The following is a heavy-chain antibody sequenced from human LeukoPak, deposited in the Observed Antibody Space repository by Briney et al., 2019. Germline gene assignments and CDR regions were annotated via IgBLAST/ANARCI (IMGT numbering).Heavy chain of an antibody. CDR3: ASAHYYDSSGYPFDY. D-gene: IGHD3-22*01. V-gene: IGHV1-18*01. CDR1: GYTFTSYG. Sequence: ASVKVSCKASGYTFTSYGISWVRQAPGQGLEWMGWISAYDGNTNYAQKLQGRVTMTTGTSTSTAYMELRSLRSDDTAVYYCASAHYYDSSGYPFDYWGQGTLVTVSS. J-gene: IGHJ4*02. CDR2: ISAYDGNT.